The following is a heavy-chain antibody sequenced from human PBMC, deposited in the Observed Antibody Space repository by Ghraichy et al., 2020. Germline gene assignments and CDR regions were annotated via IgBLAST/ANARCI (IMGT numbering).Heavy chain of an antibody. CDR1: GGSISNYY. CDR2: IYYSGST. D-gene: IGHD3-22*01. CDR3: ARGSYDTSGYYPPNYFDF. Sequence: SQTLSLTCTVSGGSISNYYWSWIRQPPGKGLEWIGYIYYSGSTDYNPSLQSRVTISVDTSKNQFSLKLSSVTAADTAVYYCARGSYDTSGYYPPNYFDFWGQGTLVTVSS. J-gene: IGHJ4*02. V-gene: IGHV4-59*01.